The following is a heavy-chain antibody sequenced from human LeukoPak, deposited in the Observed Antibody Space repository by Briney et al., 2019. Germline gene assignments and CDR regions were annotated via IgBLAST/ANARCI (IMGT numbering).Heavy chain of an antibody. CDR1: GFTFSSYD. CDR2: IGTAGDT. CDR3: AAGIAVAGSLDY. V-gene: IGHV3-13*01. D-gene: IGHD6-19*01. Sequence: GGPLRLSCAASGFTFSSYDMHWVRQATGKGLEWVSAIGTAGDTYYPGSVKGRFTISRENAKNSLYLQMNSLRAGDTAVYYCAAGIAVAGSLDYWGQGTLVTVSS. J-gene: IGHJ4*02.